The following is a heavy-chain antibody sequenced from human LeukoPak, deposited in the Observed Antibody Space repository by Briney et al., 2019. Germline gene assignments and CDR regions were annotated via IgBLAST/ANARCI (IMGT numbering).Heavy chain of an antibody. D-gene: IGHD1-26*01. J-gene: IGHJ3*02. Sequence: GGSLRLSCTASGFSFGDYAMSWFRQAPGKGLEWVGFIRSKAYGGTTEYAASVKGRFTISRDDSKSIAYLQMNSLKTEDTAVYYCTRADPVGAWAFDIWGQGTMVTVSS. CDR1: GFSFGDYA. CDR2: IRSKAYGGTT. V-gene: IGHV3-49*03. CDR3: TRADPVGAWAFDI.